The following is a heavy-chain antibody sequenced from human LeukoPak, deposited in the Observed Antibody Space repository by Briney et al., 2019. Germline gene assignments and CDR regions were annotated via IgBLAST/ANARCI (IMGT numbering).Heavy chain of an antibody. V-gene: IGHV3-33*01. D-gene: IGHD2/OR15-2a*01. CDR2: IWYDGSNK. Sequence: GGSLRLSCAASGITFRNYGMHWVRQAPGKGLEWVAIIWYDGSNKYYTDSVKGRLTISRDNSKNTLYLQMNSLRAEDTAVYYCAREGPRGNSQFDYWGQGTLVTVSS. J-gene: IGHJ4*02. CDR3: AREGPRGNSQFDY. CDR1: GITFRNYG.